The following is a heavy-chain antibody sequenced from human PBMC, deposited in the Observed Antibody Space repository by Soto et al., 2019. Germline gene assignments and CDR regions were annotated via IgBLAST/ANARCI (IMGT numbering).Heavy chain of an antibody. V-gene: IGHV3-23*01. CDR3: AKDRPGYYEDY. Sequence: PGGSLRLSCTASGFTFSNYAMSWVRQAPGKGLEWVSAISGSGGATYHADSVKGRLTISRDNSKNTLYLQMNGLRAEDTAVYYCAKDRPGYYEDYWGQGTLVTVSS. D-gene: IGHD3-22*01. CDR1: GFTFSNYA. J-gene: IGHJ4*02. CDR2: ISGSGGAT.